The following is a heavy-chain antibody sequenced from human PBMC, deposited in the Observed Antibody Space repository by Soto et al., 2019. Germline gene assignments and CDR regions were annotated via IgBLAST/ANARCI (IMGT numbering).Heavy chain of an antibody. CDR1: GYNFFDYG. J-gene: IGHJ1*01. CDR2: VSPKSGNT. Sequence: QIQLVQSGAEVKKPGASVKVSCKASGYNFFDYGVSWVRQAPGQGLEWMGWVSPKSGNTDYARKVQSRVTMTTDTPTRTAYMELRGLRFDDTAVYYCGRGRTVSSIGPLLVWGQGTLVSVSS. D-gene: IGHD1-1*01. V-gene: IGHV1-18*01. CDR3: GRGRTVSSIGPLLV.